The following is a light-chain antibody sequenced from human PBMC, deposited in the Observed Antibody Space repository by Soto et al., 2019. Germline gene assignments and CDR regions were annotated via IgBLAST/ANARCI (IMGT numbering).Light chain of an antibody. CDR2: GAS. CDR1: QSVSSSS. J-gene: IGKJ4*01. Sequence: EIVLTQSPGTLSLSPGERATLSCRASQSVSSSSLAWYQQKPGQAPRLLIYGASSRATGIPDRFSGSGSGTDVTLAISRLEPGDFAVYYCHQYDSSHLTFGGGTKVEIK. CDR3: HQYDSSHLT. V-gene: IGKV3-20*01.